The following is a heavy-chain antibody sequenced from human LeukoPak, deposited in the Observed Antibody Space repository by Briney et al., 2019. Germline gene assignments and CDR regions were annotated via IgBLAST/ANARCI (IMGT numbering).Heavy chain of an antibody. J-gene: IGHJ4*02. CDR1: GFTFSSYA. D-gene: IGHD1-26*01. CDR2: ISYDGSNK. V-gene: IGHV3-30*04. CDR3: AKDPIFSGSYGVFDY. Sequence: GGSLRLSCAASGFTFSSYAMYWVRQAPGKGLEWVAVISYDGSNKYYADSVKGRFTISRDNSKNTLYLQMNSLRAGDTAVYYCAKDPIFSGSYGVFDYWGLGTLVTVSS.